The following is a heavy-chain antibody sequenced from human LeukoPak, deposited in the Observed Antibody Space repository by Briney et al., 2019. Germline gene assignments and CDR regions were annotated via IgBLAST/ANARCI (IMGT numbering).Heavy chain of an antibody. CDR2: IIPMFGIA. Sequence: SVKVSCKASGGTFSRYAISWVRQAPGQGLEWMGGIIPMFGIANYAQKFQGRVTITADESTSTAYMELSSLRSEDTAVYYCARDRPYTGGWRGSDYWGQGTLVTVSS. V-gene: IGHV1-69*13. J-gene: IGHJ4*02. CDR1: GGTFSRYA. D-gene: IGHD6-19*01. CDR3: ARDRPYTGGWRGSDY.